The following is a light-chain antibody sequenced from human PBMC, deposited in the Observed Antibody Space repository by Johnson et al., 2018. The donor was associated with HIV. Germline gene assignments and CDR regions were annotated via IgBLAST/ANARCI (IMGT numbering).Light chain of an antibody. Sequence: QSVLTQPPSMSAAPGQRVTISCSGSSSNIGNNYVSWYQQVPGAAHKLLIYDNHRRPSGIPDRFSGSKSGPSAPLGITVLQTGDEADDYCGTWDSTLRTGFFGTGTKVTVL. V-gene: IGLV1-51*01. J-gene: IGLJ1*01. CDR3: GTWDSTLRTGF. CDR1: SSNIGNNY. CDR2: DNH.